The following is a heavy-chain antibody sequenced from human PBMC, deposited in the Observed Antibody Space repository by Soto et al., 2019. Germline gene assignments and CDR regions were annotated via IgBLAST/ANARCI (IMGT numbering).Heavy chain of an antibody. J-gene: IGHJ6*02. CDR1: EFNISTA. V-gene: IGHV3-23*01. Sequence: GGSLRHSYASSEFNISTAMTWVRQAPGKGLEWVSSFSSDGINTYYADSVKGRFTFSRDNSKNTVYLQMDNLRVEDTAVYHCAQGPLVGANYKYYDMDVWGQGTTVTVSS. CDR2: FSSDGINT. CDR3: AQGPLVGANYKYYDMDV. D-gene: IGHD1-26*01.